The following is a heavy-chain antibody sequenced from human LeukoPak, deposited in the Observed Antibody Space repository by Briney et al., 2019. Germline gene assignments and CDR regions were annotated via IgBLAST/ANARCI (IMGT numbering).Heavy chain of an antibody. CDR2: IYSGGST. V-gene: IGHV3-66*01. CDR1: GFTVSSSY. J-gene: IGHJ4*02. D-gene: IGHD3-16*02. CDR3: ARGPDYDYVWVSYRPQYYFDY. Sequence: PGGSLRLSCAASGFTVSSSYMSWVRQAPGKGLEWGSVIYSGGSTYYADSVKGRFTISRDNSKNTLYLQMNSLRAEDTAVYYCARGPDYDYVWVSYRPQYYFDYWGQGTLVTVSS.